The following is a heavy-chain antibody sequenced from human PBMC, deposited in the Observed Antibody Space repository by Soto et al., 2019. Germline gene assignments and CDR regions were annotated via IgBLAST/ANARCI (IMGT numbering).Heavy chain of an antibody. D-gene: IGHD5-18*01. CDR3: AQVRIQLWFFDY. CDR1: GYTLTELS. V-gene: IGHV1-24*01. Sequence: ASVKVSCKVSGYTLTELSMHWVRQAPGKGLEWMGGFDPEDGETIYAQKFQGRVTMTEDTSTDTAYMELSSLRSEDTAVYYCAQVRIQLWFFDYWGQGTLVTVSS. J-gene: IGHJ4*02. CDR2: FDPEDGET.